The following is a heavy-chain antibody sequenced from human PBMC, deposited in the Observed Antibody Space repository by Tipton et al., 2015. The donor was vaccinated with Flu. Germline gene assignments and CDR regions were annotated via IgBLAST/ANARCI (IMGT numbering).Heavy chain of an antibody. CDR1: GVSVSTYY. J-gene: IGHJ4*02. CDR3: ARGDAYDSGGYHPYFDS. V-gene: IGHV4-59*02. CDR2: LYSSGST. D-gene: IGHD3-22*01. Sequence: TLSLTCTVSGVSVSTYYWTWIRQPPGKGLEWIGYLYSSGSTNYNPSLKSRVTLSPDTSKNQVSLQLNSMTAADTAVYYCARGDAYDSGGYHPYFDSWGRGTLVTVSS.